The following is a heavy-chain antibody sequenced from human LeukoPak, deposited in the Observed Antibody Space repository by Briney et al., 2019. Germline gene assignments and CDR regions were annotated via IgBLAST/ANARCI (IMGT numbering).Heavy chain of an antibody. CDR2: ISGSGGST. V-gene: IGHV3-23*01. Sequence: PGGSLRLSCAASGFTFSSYAMSWVRQAPGKGLEWVSAISGSGGSTYYADSVKGRFTISRDNSKNTLYLQMNSLRAEDTAVYYCAKDFWSDIVVVVAANAFDIWGQGTMVTVSS. CDR1: GFTFSSYA. D-gene: IGHD2-15*01. J-gene: IGHJ3*02. CDR3: AKDFWSDIVVVVAANAFDI.